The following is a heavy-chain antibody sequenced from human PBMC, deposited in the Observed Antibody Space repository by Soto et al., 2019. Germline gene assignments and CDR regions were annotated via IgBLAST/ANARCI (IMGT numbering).Heavy chain of an antibody. CDR2: IYYSGST. D-gene: IGHD2-2*02. Sequence: SETLSLTCTVSGGSISSYYWRWIRQPPGKGLEWIGYIYYSGSTNYNPSLKSRVTISVDTSKNQFSLKLSSVTAADTAVYYCARGPLDIVVVPAAIRVGWFDPRGQGTLVTVS. V-gene: IGHV4-59*01. CDR1: GGSISSYY. J-gene: IGHJ5*02. CDR3: ARGPLDIVVVPAAIRVGWFDP.